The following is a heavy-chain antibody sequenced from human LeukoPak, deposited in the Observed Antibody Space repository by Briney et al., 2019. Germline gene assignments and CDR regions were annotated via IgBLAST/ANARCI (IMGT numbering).Heavy chain of an antibody. CDR2: IKQDGSEK. CDR3: ARALVY. J-gene: IGHJ4*02. V-gene: IGHV3-7*03. D-gene: IGHD6-13*01. Sequence: GGSLRLSCEASGFTFSSYWMSWVRQAPGKGLEWVANIKQDGSEKYYVDSVKGRFTISRDNAKNSLYLQMNSLRAEDTAVYYCARALVYWGQGTLVTVSS. CDR1: GFTFSSYW.